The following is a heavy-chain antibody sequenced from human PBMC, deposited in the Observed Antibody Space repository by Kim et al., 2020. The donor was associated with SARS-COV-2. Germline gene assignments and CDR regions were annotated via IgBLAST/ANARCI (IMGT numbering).Heavy chain of an antibody. CDR1: GGSISSSSYY. Sequence: SETLSLTCTVSGGSISSSSYYWGWIRQPPGKGLEWIGSIYYSGCTYYNPSLKSRVTISVDTSKNQISLKLSSVTAADTAVYYCSRTVARIAVAGEWYFDL. V-gene: IGHV4-39*01. D-gene: IGHD6-19*01. CDR3: SRTVARIAVAGEWYFDL. J-gene: IGHJ2*01. CDR2: IYYSGCT.